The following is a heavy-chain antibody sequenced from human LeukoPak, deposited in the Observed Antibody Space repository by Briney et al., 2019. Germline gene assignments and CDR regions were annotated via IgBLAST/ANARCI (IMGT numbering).Heavy chain of an antibody. Sequence: ASVKVSCKASGFTFINYGINWVRQAPGQGLEWMGWISAYNGNTNYAQSLQGRVTMTTDTSTSTVYMEMRSLTSDDTAVYYCARDLDQYNGRFGGFGHDFWGQGTLVTVSS. CDR2: ISAYNGNT. V-gene: IGHV1-18*01. D-gene: IGHD3-10*01. CDR3: ARDLDQYNGRFGGFGHDF. CDR1: GFTFINYG. J-gene: IGHJ4*02.